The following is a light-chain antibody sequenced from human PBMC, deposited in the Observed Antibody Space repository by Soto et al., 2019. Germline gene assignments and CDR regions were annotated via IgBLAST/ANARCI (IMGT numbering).Light chain of an antibody. CDR1: QSVSSSN. V-gene: IGKV3-20*01. CDR2: GAS. Sequence: EIVLTQSPATLSLSPGERATLSCRASQSVSSSNLAWYQQKPGQAPRLVISGASSRAAGLPDRFSGSGSGTDFTLTISRLEPEDFAVYYCQHYDDSPPRYTFGPGTKLEIK. J-gene: IGKJ2*01. CDR3: QHYDDSPPRYT.